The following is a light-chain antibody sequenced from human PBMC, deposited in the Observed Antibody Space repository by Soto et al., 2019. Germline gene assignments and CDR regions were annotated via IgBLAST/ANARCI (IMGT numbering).Light chain of an antibody. CDR1: QSVSSNY. CDR3: QQYGSSRWT. CDR2: GAS. J-gene: IGKJ1*01. Sequence: ENVLTQSPGTLSLSPGERATLSCRASQSVSSNYLAWYQQKPGQAPRLLVYGASSRATGIPDRFSGSGSGTDFTLTISRLEPEDFAVYYCQQYGSSRWTFGQGTKVDI. V-gene: IGKV3-20*01.